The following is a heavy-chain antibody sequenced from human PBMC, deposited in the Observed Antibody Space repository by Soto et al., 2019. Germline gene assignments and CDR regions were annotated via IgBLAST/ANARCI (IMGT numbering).Heavy chain of an antibody. D-gene: IGHD2-15*01. CDR3: ARDWGPYGGYFDY. CDR2: IIPIFGTA. V-gene: IGHV1-69*13. CDR1: GGTFSSYA. J-gene: IGHJ4*02. Sequence: SVKVSCKASGGTFSSYAISWVRQAPGQGLEWMGGIIPIFGTANYAQKFQGRVTITADESTSTAYMELSSLRSEDTAVYYCARDWGPYGGYFDYWGQGTLVTVSS.